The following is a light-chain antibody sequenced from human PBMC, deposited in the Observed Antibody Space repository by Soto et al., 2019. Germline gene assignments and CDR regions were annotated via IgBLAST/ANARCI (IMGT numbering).Light chain of an antibody. CDR3: QQYNNWPPWT. Sequence: EIVMTQSPATLSVSPGERATLSCRASQSVSRNLAWYQQKPGQAPRLLIYGASTRATAIPARFSGSGSGTDFTLTISSLQSEDFAVYYCQQYNNWPPWTFGQGTKVDI. CDR2: GAS. CDR1: QSVSRN. V-gene: IGKV3-15*01. J-gene: IGKJ1*01.